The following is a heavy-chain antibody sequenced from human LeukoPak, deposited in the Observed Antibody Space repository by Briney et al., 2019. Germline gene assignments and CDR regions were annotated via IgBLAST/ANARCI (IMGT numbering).Heavy chain of an antibody. CDR1: GFTVSSNY. D-gene: IGHD4-23*01. CDR2: IYSGGST. CDR3: AREDYGGNLGY. J-gene: IGHJ4*02. V-gene: IGHV3-53*01. Sequence: GGSLRLSCTVSGFTVSSNYMSWVRQAPGKGLEWVSVIYSGGSTYYADSVKGRFTISRDNSKNTLYLQMNSLRAEDTAVYYCAREDYGGNLGYWGQGTLVTVSS.